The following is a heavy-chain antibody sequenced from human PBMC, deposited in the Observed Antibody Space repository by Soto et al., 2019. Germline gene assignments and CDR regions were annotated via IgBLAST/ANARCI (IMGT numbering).Heavy chain of an antibody. CDR1: GFTFSNAW. Sequence: EVQLVESGGGLVKPGGSLRVSCAASGFTFSNAWMNWVRQAPGKGLEWVGRFKSKADGGTIDYAAPVKGRFTISRDDSKNALYLQMNSLKTDDTAVYYCTAGGNSGGYSRFDYWGQGTLVTVSS. V-gene: IGHV3-15*07. J-gene: IGHJ4*02. CDR3: TAGGNSGGYSRFDY. D-gene: IGHD1-26*01. CDR2: FKSKADGGTI.